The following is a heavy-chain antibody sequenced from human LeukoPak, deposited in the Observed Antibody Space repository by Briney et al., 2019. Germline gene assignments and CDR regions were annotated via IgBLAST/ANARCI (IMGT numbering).Heavy chain of an antibody. CDR3: ARVGGSGSYYIDYYYYYYMDV. D-gene: IGHD3-10*01. CDR1: GFTFSRYS. CDR2: ISSSSSTI. V-gene: IGHV3-48*01. Sequence: GGSLRLSCAASGFTFSRYSMNWVRQAPGKGLEWVSYISSSSSTIYYADSVKGRFTISRDNAKNSLYLQMNSLRAEDTAVYYCARVGGSGSYYIDYYYYYYMDVWGKGTTVTVSS. J-gene: IGHJ6*03.